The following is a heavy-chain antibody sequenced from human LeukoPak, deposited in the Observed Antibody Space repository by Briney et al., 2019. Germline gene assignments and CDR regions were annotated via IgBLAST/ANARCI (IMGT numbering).Heavy chain of an antibody. CDR3: IRDFRSADL. CDR2: IKQDGSEK. CDR1: GFTFSSYW. V-gene: IGHV3-7*01. Sequence: GGSLRLSCAASGFTFSSYWMSWVRQAPGKGLEWVANIKQDGSEKYYVDSVKGRFTISRDNAKNTVYLEMNSLSVEDTATYYCIRDFRSADLWGQGTLVTV. J-gene: IGHJ5*02.